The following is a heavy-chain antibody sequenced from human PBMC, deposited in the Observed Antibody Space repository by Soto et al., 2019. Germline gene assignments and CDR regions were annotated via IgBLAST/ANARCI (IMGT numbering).Heavy chain of an antibody. J-gene: IGHJ5*02. V-gene: IGHV3-66*01. D-gene: IGHD3-3*01. CDR3: ARGFDYDFWSGSLQFDP. CDR2: IYSGGST. CDR1: GFTVSSNY. Sequence: GGSLRLSRAASGFTVSSNYMSWVRQAPGKGLEWVSVIYSGGSTYYADSVKGRFTISRDNSKNTLYLQMNSLRAEDTAVYYCARGFDYDFWSGSLQFDPWGQGTLVTVSS.